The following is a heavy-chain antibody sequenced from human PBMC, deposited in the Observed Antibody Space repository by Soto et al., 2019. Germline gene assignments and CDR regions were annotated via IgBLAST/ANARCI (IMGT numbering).Heavy chain of an antibody. V-gene: IGHV4-31*03. J-gene: IGHJ4*02. Sequence: SETLSLTCTVSAGSISSGGFFWNWIRQHPGKGLEWIGYIYYTGGTDYNPSLKSRVTISRDTSKNHLSLIMGSVTAADTAMYYCARSTGTYFDYWGQGTPVTVSS. CDR3: ARSTGTYFDY. CDR2: IYYTGGT. D-gene: IGHD1-1*01. CDR1: AGSISSGGFF.